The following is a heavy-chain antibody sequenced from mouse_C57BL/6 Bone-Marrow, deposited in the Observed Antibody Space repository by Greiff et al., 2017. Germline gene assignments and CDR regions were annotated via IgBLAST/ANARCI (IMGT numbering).Heavy chain of an antibody. D-gene: IGHD2-3*01. V-gene: IGHV1-52*01. CDR1: GYTFTSYW. CDR2: IDPSDSET. J-gene: IGHJ2*01. CDR3: ARGDDHYFDY. Sequence: VQLQQPGTELVKPGASVKLSCKASGYTFTSYWMHWVKQRPIQGLEWIGNIDPSDSETHYNQKFKDKATLTVDKSSSTAYMQLSSLTSEDSAVYYCARGDDHYFDYWGQGTTLTVSS.